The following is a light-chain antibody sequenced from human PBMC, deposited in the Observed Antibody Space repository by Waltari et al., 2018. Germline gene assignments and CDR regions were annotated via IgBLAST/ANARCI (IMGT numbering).Light chain of an antibody. CDR1: SGINVGTYR. Sequence: QAVLTQPSSLSASPGASASLTCTLGSGINVGTYRIYWYQKKPGSPLQYLLRYKSDSNKQQGSGVPSRFSGSTDASANAGILLISGLQSEDEADYYCSIWHSGAWVFGGGTKVTVL. CDR2: YKSDSNK. CDR3: SIWHSGAWV. V-gene: IGLV5-45*02. J-gene: IGLJ3*02.